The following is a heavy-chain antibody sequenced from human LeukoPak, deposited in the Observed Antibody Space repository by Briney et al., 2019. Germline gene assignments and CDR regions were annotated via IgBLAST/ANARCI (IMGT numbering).Heavy chain of an antibody. CDR1: GFTFSLFT. J-gene: IGHJ4*02. CDR2: IKQDGSEK. D-gene: IGHD3-10*01. V-gene: IGHV3-7*03. CDR3: ASSVLSFGDY. Sequence: GGSLRLSCAASGFTFSLFTMNWVRQAPGKGLEWVANIKQDGSEKYYVDSVKGRFTISRDNAKNSLYLQMNSLRAEDTAVYYCASSVLSFGDYWGQGILVTVSS.